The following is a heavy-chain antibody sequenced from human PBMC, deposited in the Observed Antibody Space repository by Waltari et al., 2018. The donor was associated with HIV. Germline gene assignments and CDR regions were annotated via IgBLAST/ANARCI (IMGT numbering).Heavy chain of an antibody. Sequence: EVQLVDSGGGLVKPGGSLRLSCAASGFTFSSYSMNWVRQAPGTGLEWVSSISSSSSYIYYADSVKGRFTISRDNAKNSLYLQMNSLRAEDTAVYYCARSSYGPYSPAGYYFDYWGQGTLVTVSS. CDR2: ISSSSSYI. CDR3: ARSSYGPYSPAGYYFDY. D-gene: IGHD1-26*01. J-gene: IGHJ4*02. V-gene: IGHV3-21*01. CDR1: GFTFSSYS.